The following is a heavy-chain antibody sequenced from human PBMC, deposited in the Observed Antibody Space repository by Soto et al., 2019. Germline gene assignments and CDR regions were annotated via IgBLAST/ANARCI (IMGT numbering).Heavy chain of an antibody. J-gene: IGHJ5*02. Sequence: GESLKISCKGSGYSFTSYWIGWVRQMPGKGLEWMGIIYPGDSDTRYSPSFQGQVTISADKSISTAYLQWSSLKASDTAMYYCAVSVVVVAATGYGSWFDPWGQGTLVTVSS. CDR3: AVSVVVVAATGYGSWFDP. V-gene: IGHV5-51*01. CDR2: IYPGDSDT. D-gene: IGHD2-15*01. CDR1: GYSFTSYW.